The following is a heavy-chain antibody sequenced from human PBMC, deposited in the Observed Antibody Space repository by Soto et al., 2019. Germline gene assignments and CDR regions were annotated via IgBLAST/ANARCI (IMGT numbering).Heavy chain of an antibody. D-gene: IGHD4-17*01. CDR2: IKSKTDGGTT. CDR1: GFTFSNAW. CDR3: TTGPPLGDYYYYYMDV. J-gene: IGHJ6*03. V-gene: IGHV3-15*01. Sequence: VQLVESGGGLVKPGGSLRLSCAASGFTFSNAWMSWVRQAPGKGLEWVGRIKSKTDGGTTDYAAPVKGRFTISRDDSKNTLYLQMNSLKTEDTAVYYCTTGPPLGDYYYYYMDVWGKGTTVTVSS.